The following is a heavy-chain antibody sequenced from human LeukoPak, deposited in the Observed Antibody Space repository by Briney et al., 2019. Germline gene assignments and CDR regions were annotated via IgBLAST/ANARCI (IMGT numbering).Heavy chain of an antibody. CDR2: VYYTGTT. V-gene: IGHV4-39*01. Sequence: SETLSLTCTVSGDSINRSSYYWGWIRQPPWKGLEWIATVYYTGTTYYNPSLKSRVIISADTSKNQFSLKLSSVTAADTAVYHCVRQAGYFDYWGQGTLVTVSS. CDR3: VRQAGYFDY. CDR1: GDSINRSSYY. J-gene: IGHJ4*02.